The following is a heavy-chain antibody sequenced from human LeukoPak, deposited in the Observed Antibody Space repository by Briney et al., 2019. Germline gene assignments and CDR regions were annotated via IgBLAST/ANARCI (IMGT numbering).Heavy chain of an antibody. V-gene: IGHV3-23*01. CDR3: ARDGLGGSYFSVPYSVPDY. J-gene: IGHJ4*02. CDR2: ISGSGGTA. D-gene: IGHD1-26*01. CDR1: GFTFSIYA. Sequence: GGSLRLSCAASGFTFSIYAMSWVRQAPGKGLEWVSAISGSGGTAYYADSVKGRFTISRDNSRNTLYLQMNSLRAEDTAVYYCARDGLGGSYFSVPYSVPDYWGQGTLVTVSS.